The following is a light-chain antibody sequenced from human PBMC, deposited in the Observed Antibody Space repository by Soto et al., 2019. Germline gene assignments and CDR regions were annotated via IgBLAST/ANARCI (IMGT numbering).Light chain of an antibody. V-gene: IGKV1-5*03. CDR2: KAS. J-gene: IGKJ1*01. Sequence: DIQMTHSPSTLSASVEDRVTITCAASESISSWLGWYQKKPGKATKLLIYKASSLESGVPSRFSGSGSGTEFTLTISSLQHDDFATYYCQQYNSYRTFGQGTKVDIK. CDR1: ESISSW. CDR3: QQYNSYRT.